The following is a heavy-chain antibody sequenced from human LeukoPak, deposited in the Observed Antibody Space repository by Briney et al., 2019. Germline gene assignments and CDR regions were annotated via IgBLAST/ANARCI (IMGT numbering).Heavy chain of an antibody. Sequence: PGGSLSLSCAASGFTVSSNYMSWVRQAPGKGLEWVSVIYSGGSTYYADSVKGRFTISRDNSKNTLYLQMNSLRAEDTAVYYCARRTRSIRYYYYMDVWGKGTTVTVSS. V-gene: IGHV3-53*01. CDR3: ARRTRSIRYYYYMDV. D-gene: IGHD2-2*01. CDR2: IYSGGST. CDR1: GFTVSSNY. J-gene: IGHJ6*03.